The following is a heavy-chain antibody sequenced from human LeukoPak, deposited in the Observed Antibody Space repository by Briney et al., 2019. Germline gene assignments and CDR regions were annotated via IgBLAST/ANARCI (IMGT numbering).Heavy chain of an antibody. D-gene: IGHD3-10*01. Sequence: SETLSLTCTVSGGSISSYYWSWIRQPPGKGLEWIGYIYYSGSTNYNPSLKSRVTISVDTSKSQFSLKLSSVTAADTAVYYCARERVYYGSGSLDYWGQGTLVTVSS. V-gene: IGHV4-59*01. CDR2: IYYSGST. J-gene: IGHJ4*02. CDR3: ARERVYYGSGSLDY. CDR1: GGSISSYY.